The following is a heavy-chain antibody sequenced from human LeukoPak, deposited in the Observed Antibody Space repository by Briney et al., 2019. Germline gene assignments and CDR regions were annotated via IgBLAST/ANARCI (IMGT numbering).Heavy chain of an antibody. Sequence: PGGSLRLSCTASGFTFSSSWMHWVRQAPGKGLVWVSRINSDGSSTSYADSVKGRFTISRDNAKNTLFLQMNSLRVEDTSVYYCARDKDGMIDPWGQGTPVIVSS. D-gene: IGHD1-14*01. CDR3: ARDKDGMIDP. CDR1: GFTFSSSW. J-gene: IGHJ5*02. CDR2: INSDGSST. V-gene: IGHV3-74*01.